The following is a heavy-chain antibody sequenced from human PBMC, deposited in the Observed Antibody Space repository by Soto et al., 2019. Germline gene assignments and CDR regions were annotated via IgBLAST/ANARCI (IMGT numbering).Heavy chain of an antibody. Sequence: SDPMSLPWTFPGGTISSYYWNWIRKKPGKGLEWIAYIYYSGSPNYNPSLKSRVTISVDTSKNQFSLKLSSVTAADTAVYYCARAGYDYVWGSYRYNNWFDPWGQGTLVTVSS. D-gene: IGHD3-16*02. J-gene: IGHJ5*02. CDR3: ARAGYDYVWGSYRYNNWFDP. CDR1: GGTISSYY. V-gene: IGHV4-59*01. CDR2: IYYSGSP.